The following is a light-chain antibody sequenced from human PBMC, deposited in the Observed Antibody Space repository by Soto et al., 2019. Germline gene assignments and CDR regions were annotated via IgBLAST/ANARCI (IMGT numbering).Light chain of an antibody. CDR1: NTDVGGYNY. CDR3: NSYTSTNTYV. Sequence: QSVLTHPASVSGSPGQSITIACTGTNTDVGGYNYVSWYQQHPMKAPKLIIYEVTKRPSGVSARFSGSKSANTASLTISGLQAEEEADYYCNSYTSTNTYVFGTGTKVTVL. CDR2: EVT. J-gene: IGLJ1*01. V-gene: IGLV2-14*01.